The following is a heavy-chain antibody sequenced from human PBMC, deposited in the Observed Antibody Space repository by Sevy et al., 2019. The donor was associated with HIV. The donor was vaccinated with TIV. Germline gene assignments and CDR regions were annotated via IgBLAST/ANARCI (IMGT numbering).Heavy chain of an antibody. D-gene: IGHD2-8*02. CDR1: GFRFSSYG. V-gene: IGHV3-23*01. J-gene: IGHJ4*02. CDR3: AKDGGVNWDQYYFDS. CDR2: ISGTGAST. Sequence: GGSLRLSCSASGFRFSSYGMTWVRQTPGKGLEWVSSISGTGASTDYADSVKDRFTISRDNSRNTLFLHMNTLRAEDTAVAYCAKDGGVNWDQYYFDSWGQGTLVTVSS.